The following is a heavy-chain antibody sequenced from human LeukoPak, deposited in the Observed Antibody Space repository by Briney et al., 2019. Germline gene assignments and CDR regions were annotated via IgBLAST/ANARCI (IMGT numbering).Heavy chain of an antibody. J-gene: IGHJ6*02. D-gene: IGHD3-3*01. CDR1: GFTFSSYA. V-gene: IGHV3-30-3*01. Sequence: GGSLSLSCAAYGFTFSSYAMHWVRQAPGKGLEWVAVISYDGSNKYYADSVKGRFTISRDNSKKTLHLQMNSLRAEDTAVYYCARVHDFWSGYYPPYYYGMDVWGQGTTVTVSS. CDR2: ISYDGSNK. CDR3: ARVHDFWSGYYPPYYYGMDV.